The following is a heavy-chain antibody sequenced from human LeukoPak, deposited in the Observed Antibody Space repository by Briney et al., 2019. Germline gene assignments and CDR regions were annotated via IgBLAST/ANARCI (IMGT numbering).Heavy chain of an antibody. CDR2: IYSGGST. Sequence: PGGSLRLSCAASGFTVSSNYMSWVRQAPGKGLEWVSVIYSGGSTYYADSVKGRFTISRDNSKNTLYLQMNSLRAEDTAIYYCAKDRGTSLCDAFDIWGQGTMVTVSS. CDR1: GFTVSSNY. CDR3: AKDRGTSLCDAFDI. D-gene: IGHD6-25*01. V-gene: IGHV3-66*01. J-gene: IGHJ3*02.